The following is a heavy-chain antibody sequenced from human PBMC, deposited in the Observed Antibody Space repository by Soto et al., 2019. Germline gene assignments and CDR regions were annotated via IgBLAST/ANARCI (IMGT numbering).Heavy chain of an antibody. D-gene: IGHD3-22*01. CDR2: TYYRSKWYN. V-gene: IGHV6-1*01. J-gene: IGHJ4*02. CDR3: ARDLSYYDSSGYPMRSYDY. CDR1: GDSVSSNSAA. Sequence: SQTLSLTCAISGDSVSSNSAAWNWIRQSPSRGLEWLGRTYYRSKWYNDYAVSVKSRITINPDTSKNQFSLQLKSVTPEDTAVYYCARDLSYYDSSGYPMRSYDYWGQGTLVTVSS.